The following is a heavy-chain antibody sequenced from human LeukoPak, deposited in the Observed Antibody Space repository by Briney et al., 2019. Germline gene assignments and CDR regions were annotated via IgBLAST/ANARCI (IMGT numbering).Heavy chain of an antibody. CDR2: ISSSGSTI. CDR3: ARDFPQRLYGDSPYYYGMDV. V-gene: IGHV3-11*01. CDR1: GFTFSDYY. Sequence: GGSLRLSCAASGFTFSDYYMSWIRQAPGKGLEGVSYISSSGSTIYYADSVGGRFTISRDNAKNSLYLHMNSLRAEDTAVYYCARDFPQRLYGDSPYYYGMDVWGQGTTVTVSS. D-gene: IGHD4-17*01. J-gene: IGHJ6*02.